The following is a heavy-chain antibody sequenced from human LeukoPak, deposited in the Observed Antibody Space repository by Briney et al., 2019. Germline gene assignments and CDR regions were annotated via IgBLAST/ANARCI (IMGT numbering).Heavy chain of an antibody. J-gene: IGHJ3*02. CDR2: ISSSGST. D-gene: IGHD3-22*01. CDR3: ARGPYSYDSSGAFDI. Sequence: PSETLSLTCAVSGGSISSGNYYWSWIRQPAGKGLEWIGRISSSGSTNYNPSLKSRVTISVDTSKNQFSLKLSSVTAADTAVYFCARGPYSYDSSGAFDIWGQGTMVTVSS. CDR1: GGSISSGNYY. V-gene: IGHV4-61*02.